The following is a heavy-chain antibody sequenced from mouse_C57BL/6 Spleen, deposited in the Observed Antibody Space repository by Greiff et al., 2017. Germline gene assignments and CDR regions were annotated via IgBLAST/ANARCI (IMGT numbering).Heavy chain of an antibody. Sequence: VKLQESGAELARPGASVKMSCKASGYTFTSYTMHWVKQRPGQGLEWIGYINPSSGYTKYNQKFKDKATLTADKSSSTAYMQLSSLTSEDSAVYYCARDYSNWFAYWGQGTLVTVSA. J-gene: IGHJ3*01. D-gene: IGHD2-5*01. V-gene: IGHV1-4*01. CDR2: INPSSGYT. CDR1: GYTFTSYT. CDR3: ARDYSNWFAY.